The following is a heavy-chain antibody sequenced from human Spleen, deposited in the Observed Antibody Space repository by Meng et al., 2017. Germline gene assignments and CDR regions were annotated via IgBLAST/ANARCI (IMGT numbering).Heavy chain of an antibody. CDR1: GFTFSRHT. D-gene: IGHD5-24*01. CDR2: ISAGGGTT. J-gene: IGHJ4*02. V-gene: IGHV3-21*01. Sequence: GGSLRLSCAASGFTFSRHTMSWVRQAPGKGLEWVSAISAGGGTTYDADSVKGRFTISRDNAKNSLYLELNSLRADDTANYYCVRDGYNLVDYWGLGTRVTVSS. CDR3: VRDGYNLVDY.